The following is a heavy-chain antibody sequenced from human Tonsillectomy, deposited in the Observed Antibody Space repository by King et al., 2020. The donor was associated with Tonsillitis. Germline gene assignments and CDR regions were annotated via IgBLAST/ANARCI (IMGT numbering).Heavy chain of an antibody. V-gene: IGHV3-30*04. D-gene: IGHD1-26*01. CDR3: ARDRGSWVLDIDY. CDR1: GFTFRNYA. Sequence: VQLVESGGGVVQPGRSLRLSCVASGFTFRNYAMHWVRQAPGKGLEWGAIISYDGTNKFYADSVKGRFTISRDSSKNTLYLQIDSLRAEDTAVYYCARDRGSWVLDIDYWGQGTLVTVSS. J-gene: IGHJ4*02. CDR2: ISYDGTNK.